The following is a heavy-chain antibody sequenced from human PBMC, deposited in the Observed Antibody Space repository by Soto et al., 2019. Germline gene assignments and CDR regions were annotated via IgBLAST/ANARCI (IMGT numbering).Heavy chain of an antibody. V-gene: IGHV4-4*02. CDR2: IHHSGAT. Sequence: QVQLQESGPGLVQPSGTLSLTCAVSGDSITGDEWWSWVRQPPGKGLEWIGEIHHSGATNYNPSLKGRVTISIDKSKNQFSLKLNSVTAADTAMFYCETQGFYRMGVWGRGTTVTVSS. J-gene: IGHJ6*02. CDR1: GDSITGDEW. CDR3: ETQGFYRMGV.